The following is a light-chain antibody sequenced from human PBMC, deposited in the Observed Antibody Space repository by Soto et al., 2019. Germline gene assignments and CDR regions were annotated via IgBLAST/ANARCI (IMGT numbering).Light chain of an antibody. CDR1: EGVSSTY. J-gene: IGKJ2*01. Sequence: EIVLTQPPGTLSLSPGERATLSCRASEGVSSTYLDWYQQRLGQAPRLLIFGASSRATGIPDRFSGSGSGTDFTLSISRLEPEDFAVYYCQLYGNSPPMYTFGQGTKVDIK. CDR3: QLYGNSPPMYT. CDR2: GAS. V-gene: IGKV3-20*01.